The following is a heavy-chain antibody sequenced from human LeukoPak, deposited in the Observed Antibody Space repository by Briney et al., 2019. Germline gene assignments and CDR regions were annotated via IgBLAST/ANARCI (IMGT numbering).Heavy chain of an antibody. Sequence: SETLSLTCIVSGGSISSYYWSWIRQPAGKGLEWIGRIYTSGSINYNPSLKSRVTMSVDTSKNHFSLKLSSLTAADTAVYYCARDGDYHYFDYWGQGTLVTVSS. D-gene: IGHD4-17*01. CDR2: IYTSGSI. CDR1: GGSISSYY. CDR3: ARDGDYHYFDY. V-gene: IGHV4-4*07. J-gene: IGHJ4*02.